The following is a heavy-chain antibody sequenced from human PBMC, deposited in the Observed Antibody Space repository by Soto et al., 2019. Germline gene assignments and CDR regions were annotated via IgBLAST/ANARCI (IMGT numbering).Heavy chain of an antibody. J-gene: IGHJ4*02. V-gene: IGHV3-9*01. Sequence: EVQLVESGGGLVQPGRSLRLSCAASGFTFDDYAMHWVRQAPGKGLEWVSGISWNSGSIGYADSVKGRFTISRDNAKNSLYLQMNSLRAEDTALYYCAKDHQTFIAVAGGWGQGTLVTVSS. CDR2: ISWNSGSI. CDR3: AKDHQTFIAVAGG. CDR1: GFTFDDYA. D-gene: IGHD6-19*01.